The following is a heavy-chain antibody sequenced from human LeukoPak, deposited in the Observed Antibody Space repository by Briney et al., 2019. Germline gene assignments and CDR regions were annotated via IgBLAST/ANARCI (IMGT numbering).Heavy chain of an antibody. CDR3: AKDPLRRYCSSTSCYTGSFDY. J-gene: IGHJ4*02. CDR2: ISGSGGST. Sequence: PGGSLRLSCAASGFTFSSYAMSWVRQAPGKGLEWVSAISGSGGSTYYADSVKGRFTISRDNSKNTLYLRMNSLRAEDTAVYYCAKDPLRRYCSSTSCYTGSFDYWGQGTLVTVSS. V-gene: IGHV3-23*01. CDR1: GFTFSSYA. D-gene: IGHD2-2*02.